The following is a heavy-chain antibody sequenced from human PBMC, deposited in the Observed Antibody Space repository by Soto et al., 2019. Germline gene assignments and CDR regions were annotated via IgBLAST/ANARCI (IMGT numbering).Heavy chain of an antibody. V-gene: IGHV4-61*01. CDR1: GASVSSGNYY. CDR2: ISYSGST. CDR3: ARGSGSYSAY. J-gene: IGHJ4*02. D-gene: IGHD1-26*01. Sequence: QVQLQESGPGLVKPSETLSLTCTVSGASVSSGNYYWSWIRQPPGKGLECIGYISYSGSTNYNPALTRRVTISIDTYKNQFSLKLSSVTAADTAVYYCARGSGSYSAYWGQGTLVTVSS.